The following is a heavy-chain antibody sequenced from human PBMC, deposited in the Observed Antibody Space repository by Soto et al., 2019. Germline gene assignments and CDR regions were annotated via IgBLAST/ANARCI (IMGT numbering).Heavy chain of an antibody. J-gene: IGHJ5*02. V-gene: IGHV4-59*01. Sequence: SETLSLTCTVSGGSISSYYWSWIRQPPGKGLEWIGYIYYSGSTSYNPSLKSRVTISVDTSKNQFSLKLSSVTAADTAVYYCAGYGSGSSNWFDPWGQGTLVTVSS. D-gene: IGHD3-10*01. CDR1: GGSISSYY. CDR3: AGYGSGSSNWFDP. CDR2: IYYSGST.